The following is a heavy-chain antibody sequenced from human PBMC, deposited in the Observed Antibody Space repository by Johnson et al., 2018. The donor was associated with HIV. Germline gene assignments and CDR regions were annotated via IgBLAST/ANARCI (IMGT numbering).Heavy chain of an antibody. V-gene: IGHV3-9*01. CDR3: AKDIASGYTNGGTLDI. J-gene: IGHJ3*02. CDR1: GFTFSSYA. D-gene: IGHD6-19*01. Sequence: VQLVESGGGLVKPGGSLRLSCAASGFTFSSYAMSWVRQAPGKGLEWVSGISWNSGRIGYADSVKGRFTISRDSAKNCLYLQMNSLRADDTALYYCAKDIASGYTNGGTLDIWGQGTMVTVSS. CDR2: ISWNSGRI.